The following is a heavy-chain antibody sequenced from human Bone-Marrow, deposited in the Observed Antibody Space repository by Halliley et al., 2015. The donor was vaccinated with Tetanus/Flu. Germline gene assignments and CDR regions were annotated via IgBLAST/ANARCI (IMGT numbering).Heavy chain of an antibody. D-gene: IGHD3-22*01. CDR2: ISSSGSTI. V-gene: IGHV3-48*03. Sequence: SLRLSCAASGFTFSSYEMNWVRQAPGKGLEWVSYISSSGSTIKYADSVKGRFTISRDNAKNSPYLQMNSLRAEDTAVYYCARDYYDSSGYYYYGMDVWGQGTTVTVSS. CDR3: ARDYYDSSGYYYYGMDV. J-gene: IGHJ6*02. CDR1: GFTFSSYE.